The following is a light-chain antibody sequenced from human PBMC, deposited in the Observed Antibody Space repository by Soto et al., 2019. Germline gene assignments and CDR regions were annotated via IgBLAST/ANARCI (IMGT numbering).Light chain of an antibody. Sequence: EIVMTQSPATVSVSPGERATLSCRASQNVGSNLVWYQQKPGQAPRLLIYGASTRATGIPARFSGSGSGTEFTLTISSLQSEDFAVYYCQQRSNWPFTFGGGTKVEIK. CDR1: QNVGSN. J-gene: IGKJ4*01. V-gene: IGKV3-15*01. CDR3: QQRSNWPFT. CDR2: GAS.